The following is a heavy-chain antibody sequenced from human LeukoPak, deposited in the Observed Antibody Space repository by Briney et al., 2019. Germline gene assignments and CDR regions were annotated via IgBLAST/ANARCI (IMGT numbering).Heavy chain of an antibody. V-gene: IGHV5-51*01. D-gene: IGHD6-6*01. J-gene: IGHJ4*02. CDR2: IYPDDCDT. CDR1: GYSFTTHW. Sequence: GESLKISCKASGYSFTTHWIGWVRQKPGKGLEWMGIIYPDDCDTRYSPSFQGQVNISADQSSNTTYLQWSSLKASDPAIYYCARPRREVAALDYWGQGTLVTVSS. CDR3: ARPRREVAALDY.